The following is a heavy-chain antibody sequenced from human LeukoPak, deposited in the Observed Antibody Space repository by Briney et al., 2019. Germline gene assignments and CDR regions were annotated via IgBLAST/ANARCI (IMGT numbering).Heavy chain of an antibody. Sequence: ASVKVSCKASGYTFTSYGISWVRQAPGQGLEWMGWISAYNRNTHYAQKLQGRVTMTTDTSTSTAYMELRSLRSDDTAVYYCARDTLHSSSWYNDYFDYWGQGTLVTVSS. J-gene: IGHJ4*02. CDR2: ISAYNRNT. CDR3: ARDTLHSSSWYNDYFDY. D-gene: IGHD6-13*01. CDR1: GYTFTSYG. V-gene: IGHV1-18*01.